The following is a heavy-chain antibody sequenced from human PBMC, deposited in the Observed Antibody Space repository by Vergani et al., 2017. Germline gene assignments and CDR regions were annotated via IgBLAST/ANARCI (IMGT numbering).Heavy chain of an antibody. D-gene: IGHD2-21*01. V-gene: IGHV4-39*01. CDR2: IYYSGTT. CDR3: ARHISVVRPSSMTAFDY. J-gene: IGHJ4*02. CDR1: GDSINTNNYY. Sequence: QLQLQESGPGLVKPSETLSLSCTVSGDSINTNNYYWGWIRQPPGKGLEWIGNIYYSGTTYYNPSLRSRVTISIDTSKKQISLHLTSVTAADTAVYYCARHISVVRPSSMTAFDYWGQGTLVTVSS.